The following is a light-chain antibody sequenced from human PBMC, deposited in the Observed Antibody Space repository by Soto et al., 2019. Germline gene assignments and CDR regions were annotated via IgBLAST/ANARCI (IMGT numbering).Light chain of an antibody. CDR2: DAS. CDR1: QRVRRN. Sequence: EIVMTQSPATLSVSPGERATLSCRASQRVRRNLAWYQQKPGQAPRLLIYDASTRATGIPARFSGSGSGTEFTLTISSLQSEDFAVYYCQQSNNWRRTFGQGTKVEIK. V-gene: IGKV3-15*01. J-gene: IGKJ1*01. CDR3: QQSNNWRRT.